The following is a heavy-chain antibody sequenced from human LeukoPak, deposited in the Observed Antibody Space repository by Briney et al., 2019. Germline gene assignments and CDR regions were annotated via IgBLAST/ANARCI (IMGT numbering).Heavy chain of an antibody. D-gene: IGHD1-26*01. CDR1: GYTFTSYY. V-gene: IGHV1-46*01. CDR3: ARESSGSYFLCCWFDP. J-gene: IGHJ5*02. CDR2: INPSGGST. Sequence: ASVKVSCKASGYTFTSYYMHWVRQAPGQGLEWMGMINPSGGSTSYAQKFPGRVTMTRDTSTSTVYMELSSLRSEDTAVYYCARESSGSYFLCCWFDPWGQGTLVTVSS.